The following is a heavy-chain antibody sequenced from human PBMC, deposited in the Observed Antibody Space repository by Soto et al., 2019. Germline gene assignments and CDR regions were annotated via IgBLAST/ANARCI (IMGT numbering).Heavy chain of an antibody. CDR2: ISGSGGST. D-gene: IGHD2-2*01. J-gene: IGHJ3*02. CDR1: VITWSSYA. CDR3: SKDICYGHPDAFPI. Sequence: EVQLLETGGGLLQPWGSLRVSCAASVITWSSYAISWVRQAPGKGLGWVSAISGSGGSTYYTDAAKGRCTISRDNSMSTLEPRMNSLRAEDTAVSYYSKDICYGHPDAFPIWGEGTMVTDSS. V-gene: IGHV3-23*01.